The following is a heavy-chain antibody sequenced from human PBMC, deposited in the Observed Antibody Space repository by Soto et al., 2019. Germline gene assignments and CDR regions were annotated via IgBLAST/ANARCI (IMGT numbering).Heavy chain of an antibody. D-gene: IGHD3-22*01. J-gene: IGHJ4*02. CDR1: GYTFKNYG. Sequence: ASVKVSCKASGYTFKNYGISWVRQAPGQGLEWMGWISAYNGNTNYAQKFQGRVTMTTDTSTSTAYMDLRSLRSDDTAVYYCVREAPGDYDSSGYYYDVELDYWGQGTLVTVSS. CDR2: ISAYNGNT. V-gene: IGHV1-18*01. CDR3: VREAPGDYDSSGYYYDVELDY.